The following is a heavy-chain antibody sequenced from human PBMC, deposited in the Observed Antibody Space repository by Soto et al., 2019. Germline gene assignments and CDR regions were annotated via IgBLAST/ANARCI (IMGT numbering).Heavy chain of an antibody. V-gene: IGHV1-69*15. CDR3: ARELPPAPGSFREDALDI. CDR2: IIPIFGTT. CDR1: GGTFSNYA. D-gene: IGHD6-13*01. Sequence: QVQLVHSGAELKKPGSSVKVSCQASGGTFSNYAISWVRQAPGQGLEWMGKIIPIFGTTNYAQNFRGRVTITADEYTTTAYMELSSLRSDDTALYYCARELPPAPGSFREDALDIWGQGTMITVSS. J-gene: IGHJ3*02.